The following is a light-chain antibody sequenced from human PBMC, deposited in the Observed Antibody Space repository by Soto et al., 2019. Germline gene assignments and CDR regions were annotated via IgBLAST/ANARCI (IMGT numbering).Light chain of an antibody. V-gene: IGKV3-20*01. CDR1: QSVSSR. CDR2: GAS. J-gene: IGKJ1*01. CDR3: QQYGSSPPT. Sequence: EIVMTQSPATLSVSPGERVTLSCRASQSVSSRLAWYQQKPGQSPRLLIYGASTRATGIPARFSGSGSGTDFTLTINRLEPEDFALYYCQQYGSSPPTFGQGTKV.